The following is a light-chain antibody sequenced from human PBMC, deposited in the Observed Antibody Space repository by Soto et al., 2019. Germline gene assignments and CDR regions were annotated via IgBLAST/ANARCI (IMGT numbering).Light chain of an antibody. CDR2: DAS. CDR1: QSVSAW. J-gene: IGKJ1*01. Sequence: IQMTQSPSTLSASVGARVPITCRASQSVSAWLAWYQQKPGKAPKLLIYDASTLESGVPSRFSGSRSGTEFTLTISSLQPDDFATYYCQQYNSYWMFGLGTKVDI. CDR3: QQYNSYWM. V-gene: IGKV1-5*01.